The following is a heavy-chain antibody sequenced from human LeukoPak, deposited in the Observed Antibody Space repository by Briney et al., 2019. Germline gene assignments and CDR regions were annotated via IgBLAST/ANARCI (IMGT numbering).Heavy chain of an antibody. CDR1: GFTFSSDD. V-gene: IGHV3-30-3*01. Sequence: PGGSLRLSCAASGFTFSSDDMHWVRQAPGKGLEWVAVISYDGSNKYYADSVKGRFTISRDNSKNTLYLQMNSLRAEDTAVYYCARGFRAFDIWGQGTMVTVSS. J-gene: IGHJ3*02. D-gene: IGHD2/OR15-2a*01. CDR3: ARGFRAFDI. CDR2: ISYDGSNK.